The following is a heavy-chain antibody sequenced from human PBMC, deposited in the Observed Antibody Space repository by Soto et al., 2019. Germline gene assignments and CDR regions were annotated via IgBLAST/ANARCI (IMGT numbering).Heavy chain of an antibody. D-gene: IGHD1-26*01. J-gene: IGHJ4*02. CDR3: VRGGSHSFDY. V-gene: IGHV3-7*05. Sequence: EVQLVESGGDLVQPGGSLRLSCAASGFIFSNFWMSWVRQAPGKGLEWVANIKEDGSEKYHVDSVKGRFTISRDNAKNLMYLQMDSLRAEDTAVYKCVRGGSHSFDYCGQGTLVTVPS. CDR1: GFIFSNFW. CDR2: IKEDGSEK.